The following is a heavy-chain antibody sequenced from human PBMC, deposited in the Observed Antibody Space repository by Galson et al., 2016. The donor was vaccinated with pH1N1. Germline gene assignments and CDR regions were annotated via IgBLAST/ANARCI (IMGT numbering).Heavy chain of an antibody. CDR3: AKSDGSYGGYFDY. D-gene: IGHD4-23*01. CDR1: GFTFDDYA. J-gene: IGHJ4*02. CDR2: ISWNGLST. Sequence: SLRLSCAASGFTFDDYAMHWVRQAPGKGLEWGALISWNGLSTDYADSVKGRFTISRDNSKNSLYLKMNSLRAEDTALYYCAKSDGSYGGYFDYWGQGTLVTVSS. V-gene: IGHV3-43D*03.